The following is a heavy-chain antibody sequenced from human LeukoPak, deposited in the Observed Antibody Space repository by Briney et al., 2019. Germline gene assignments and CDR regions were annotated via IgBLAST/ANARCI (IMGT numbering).Heavy chain of an antibody. D-gene: IGHD6-25*01. V-gene: IGHV3-23*01. J-gene: IGHJ4*02. Sequence: GGSLRLSCAASGFTFSSYAMSWVRQAPGKGLEWVSAISGSGGSTYYADSVKGRFTISRDNSKHTLYLQMNSLRAEDTAVYYCAKDPGYSSGWPVFDYWGQGTLVTVSS. CDR2: ISGSGGST. CDR3: AKDPGYSSGWPVFDY. CDR1: GFTFSSYA.